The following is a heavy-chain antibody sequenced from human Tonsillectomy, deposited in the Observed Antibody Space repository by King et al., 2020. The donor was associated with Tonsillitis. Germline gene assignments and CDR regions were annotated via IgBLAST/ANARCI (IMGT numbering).Heavy chain of an antibody. J-gene: IGHJ1*01. V-gene: IGHV1-2*02. CDR1: GDTFTGHF. CDR3: ATNALGSDTSAYRDFRH. Sequence: HVQLVQSGAELRKPGASVSVSCRTSGDTFTGHFVHWVRQAPGQGLEWMGWINPKSGDTHYALKFQGRVTLSGDVSITTAYMGLSSLRPDDTAVYYCATNALGSDTSAYRDFRHWGQGTLVTVSS. CDR2: INPKSGDT. D-gene: IGHD3-22*01.